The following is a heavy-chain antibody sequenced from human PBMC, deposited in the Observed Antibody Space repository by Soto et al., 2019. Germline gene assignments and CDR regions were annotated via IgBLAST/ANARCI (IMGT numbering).Heavy chain of an antibody. CDR1: GFTFSSYS. Sequence: PGGSLRLSCAASGFTFSSYSMNWVLQAPGKGLDWVSSISSSSSYIYYADSVKGRFTISRDNAKNSLYLQMNSLRAEDTAVYYSARDSGSWDQRYYYYYGMDVWGQGTTVTVSS. CDR3: ARDSGSWDQRYYYYYGMDV. D-gene: IGHD6-13*01. CDR2: ISSSSSYI. J-gene: IGHJ6*02. V-gene: IGHV3-21*01.